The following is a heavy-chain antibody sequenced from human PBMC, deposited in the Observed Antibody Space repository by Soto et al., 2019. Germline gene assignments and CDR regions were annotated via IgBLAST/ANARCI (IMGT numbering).Heavy chain of an antibody. Sequence: EVQLVESGGGLVQPGGSLRLSCAAYGFTFSSYLMHWVRQAPGKGLVWVSRINSDGSSTTYADSVKGRFTISRDSAKNTLYLQMNSLRAEDTAVYYCARVRMAGDFDIWGQGTMVTVSS. CDR2: INSDGSST. D-gene: IGHD6-19*01. CDR1: GFTFSSYL. V-gene: IGHV3-74*01. J-gene: IGHJ3*02. CDR3: ARVRMAGDFDI.